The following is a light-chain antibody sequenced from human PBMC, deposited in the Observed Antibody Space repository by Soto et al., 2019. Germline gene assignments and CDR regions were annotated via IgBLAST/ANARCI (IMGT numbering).Light chain of an antibody. V-gene: IGKV3-11*01. CDR3: QQRTNWPLLT. CDR2: DAS. CDR1: QSVINY. Sequence: EIVLTQSPATLSLSPGETATLSCRASQSVINYLAWYQQKPGQAPSLLIYDASNRATGIPARFSGSGSGTGFTLTISCLEPEDFAVYYWQQRTNWPLLTFGGGTKVEIK. J-gene: IGKJ4*01.